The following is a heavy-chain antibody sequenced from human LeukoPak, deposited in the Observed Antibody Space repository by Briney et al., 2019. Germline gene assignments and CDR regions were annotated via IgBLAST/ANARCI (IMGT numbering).Heavy chain of an antibody. CDR2: IYHSGST. V-gene: IGHV4-38-2*02. CDR3: AREGYYDILTGYRHNWFDP. Sequence: SETLSLTCSVSGGSISAYYWGWIRQPPGKGLEWIGSIYHSGSTYYNPSLKSRVTISVDTSKNQFSLKLSSVTAADTAVYYCAREGYYDILTGYRHNWFDPWGQGTLVTVSS. CDR1: GGSISAYY. J-gene: IGHJ5*02. D-gene: IGHD3-9*01.